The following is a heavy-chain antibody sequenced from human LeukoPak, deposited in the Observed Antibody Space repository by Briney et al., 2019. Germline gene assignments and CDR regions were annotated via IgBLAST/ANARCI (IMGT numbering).Heavy chain of an antibody. CDR3: ATGYSSAWYNAFDI. Sequence: GGSLRLSCAASGFTFSSYWMHWVRQAPGKGLVWVSRINSDGSSTTYVDSVKGRFTISRDNAKNTLYLQMNSLRAEDTAVYYCATGYSSAWYNAFDIWGQGTMVTVSS. CDR2: INSDGSST. J-gene: IGHJ3*02. V-gene: IGHV3-74*03. D-gene: IGHD6-19*01. CDR1: GFTFSSYW.